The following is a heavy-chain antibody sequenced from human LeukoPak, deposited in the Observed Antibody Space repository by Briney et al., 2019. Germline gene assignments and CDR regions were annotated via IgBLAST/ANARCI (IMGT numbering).Heavy chain of an antibody. CDR3: AKDMGSASTGGFDP. V-gene: IGHV3-9*01. J-gene: IGHJ5*02. Sequence: GGSLRLSCAASGFTFSSYSMNWVRQAPGKGLEWVSGLSWNSGSIGYADSVKGRFTISRDNAKNSLYLQMNSLRAEDTALYYCAKDMGSASTGGFDPWGQGTLVTVSS. CDR2: LSWNSGSI. D-gene: IGHD2-15*01. CDR1: GFTFSSYS.